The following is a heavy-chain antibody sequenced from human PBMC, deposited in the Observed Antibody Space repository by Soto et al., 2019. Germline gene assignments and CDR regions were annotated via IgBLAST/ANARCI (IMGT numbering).Heavy chain of an antibody. CDR1: GFTFSSYW. CDR2: INQDESEK. J-gene: IGHJ4*02. CDR3: ARDRGYSCFDN. Sequence: EVQLVESGGGLVQPGGSLRLSCAASGFTFSSYWMAWVRQAPGKGLEWVANINQDESEKNCVDSVKGRFTISRDSSNNLLYVQMNSLRADDTAVYYCARDRGYSCFDNWGQGTLVTVSS. D-gene: IGHD4-4*01. V-gene: IGHV3-7*01.